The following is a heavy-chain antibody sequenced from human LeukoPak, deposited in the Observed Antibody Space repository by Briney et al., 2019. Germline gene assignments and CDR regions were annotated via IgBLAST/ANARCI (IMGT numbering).Heavy chain of an antibody. V-gene: IGHV3-7*02. Sequence: GGSLRLSCAAYGFTFSGYWMSWVRQAPGRWLEWVANIKHDGSEIYYLDSVKGRFTISRDNAKASLYLQMYGLRVDDSAVYYCATEYCTDKGNFDLWGRGTLVTVSS. CDR1: GFTFSGYW. CDR3: ATEYCTDKGNFDL. CDR2: IKHDGSEI. J-gene: IGHJ2*01. D-gene: IGHD2/OR15-2a*01.